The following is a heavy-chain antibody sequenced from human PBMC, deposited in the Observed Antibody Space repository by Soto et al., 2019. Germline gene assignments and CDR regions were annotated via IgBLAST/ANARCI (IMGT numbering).Heavy chain of an antibody. CDR2: ISRDGSTM. J-gene: IGHJ4*02. CDR1: GVTLSNFG. D-gene: IGHD2-21*01. V-gene: IGHV3-30*03. CDR3: VGEVASGY. Sequence: QVQLVESGGGVVQPGRSLRLSCAASGVTLSNFGMHWVRQAPGKGLEWVAVISRDGSTMLYADSVKGPFTISRDSSRNTLYLQMNSLRAEDTAVYHCVGEVASGYWGQGTLVTVSS.